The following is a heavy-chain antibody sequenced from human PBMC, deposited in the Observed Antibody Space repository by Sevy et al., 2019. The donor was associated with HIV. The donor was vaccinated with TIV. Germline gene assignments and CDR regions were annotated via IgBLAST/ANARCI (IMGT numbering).Heavy chain of an antibody. Sequence: GGSLRLSCAASGFTFSSYSMNWVRQAPGKGLEWVSSISSSSSYIYYADSVKGRFTISRDNAENSLYLQMNSLRAEDTAVYYCARFIKYCGGDRYFPLDYWGQGTLVTVSS. V-gene: IGHV3-21*01. J-gene: IGHJ4*02. CDR2: ISSSSSYI. D-gene: IGHD2-21*02. CDR3: ARFIKYCGGDRYFPLDY. CDR1: GFTFSSYS.